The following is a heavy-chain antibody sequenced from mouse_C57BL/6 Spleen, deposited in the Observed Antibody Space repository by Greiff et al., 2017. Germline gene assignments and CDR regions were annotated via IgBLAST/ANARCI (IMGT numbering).Heavy chain of an antibody. D-gene: IGHD1-1*01. CDR1: GYTFTDYN. Sequence: VQLKQSGPELVKPGASVKIPCTASGYTFTDYNMDWVKQSHGKSLEWIGDINPNNGGTIYNQKFKGKATVTVDKSSSTAYMELRSLTSEDTEVYYCARGYYGIRYFDVWGTGTTVTVSS. CDR2: INPNNGGT. CDR3: ARGYYGIRYFDV. J-gene: IGHJ1*03. V-gene: IGHV1-18*01.